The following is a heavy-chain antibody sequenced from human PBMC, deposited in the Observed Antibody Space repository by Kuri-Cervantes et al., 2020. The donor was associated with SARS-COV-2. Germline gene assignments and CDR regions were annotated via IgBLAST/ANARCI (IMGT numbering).Heavy chain of an antibody. CDR3: ARVFLLDYYDSSGYYSD. Sequence: SETLSLTCTVSGGSISSGDYYWSWIRQPPGKGLEWIGYIYYSGSTYYNPSLKSRVTISVDTSKNQFSLKLSSVTAADTAVYYCARVFLLDYYDSSGYYSDWGQGTLVTVSS. D-gene: IGHD3-22*01. CDR1: GGSISSGDYY. V-gene: IGHV4-30-4*08. CDR2: IYYSGST. J-gene: IGHJ4*02.